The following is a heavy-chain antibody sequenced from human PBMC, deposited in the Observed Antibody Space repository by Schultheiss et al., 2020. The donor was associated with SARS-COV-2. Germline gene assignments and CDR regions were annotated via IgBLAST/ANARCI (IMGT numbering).Heavy chain of an antibody. J-gene: IGHJ6*03. CDR1: SFTFSSYS. D-gene: IGHD3-10*01. CDR2: ISSSSRFI. CDR3: ARDNRDSGSYSMDV. Sequence: GGSLRLSCAASSFTFSSYSMNWVRQAPGEGLEWISSISSSSRFIYYANSVKGRFTISRDNVKNSLYLQMNSLRAEDAAVYYCARDNRDSGSYSMDVWGKGTTVTVSS. V-gene: IGHV3-21*01.